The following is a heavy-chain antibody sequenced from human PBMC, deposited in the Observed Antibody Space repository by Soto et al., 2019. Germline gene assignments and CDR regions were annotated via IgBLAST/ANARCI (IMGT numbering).Heavy chain of an antibody. V-gene: IGHV4-39*01. CDR3: ASLGIAAAGDYYYYYYGMDV. J-gene: IGHJ6*02. Sequence: PSETKCLTCTVSGGTISNSSYCWGRNSQPPGKGLEWIGSIYYSGSTYYNPSLKSRVTISIDTSKNQFSLKLSSVTAADTAVYYCASLGIAAAGDYYYYYYGMDVWGQGTTVTVSS. CDR1: GGTISNSSYC. CDR2: IYYSGST. D-gene: IGHD6-13*01.